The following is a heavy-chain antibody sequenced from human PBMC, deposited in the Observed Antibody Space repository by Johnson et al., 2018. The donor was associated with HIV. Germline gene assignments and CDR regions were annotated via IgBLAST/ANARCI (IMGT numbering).Heavy chain of an antibody. CDR3: AKDQFVAAAGT. D-gene: IGHD6-13*01. CDR2: ISGSGGST. Sequence: VQLVESGGGVVQPGRSLRLSCAASGFTFSSYAMSWVRQAPGKGLEWVSAISGSGGSTYYADSVKGRFTISRDNAKNSLYLQMNSLRAEDTALYYCAKDQFVAAAGTWGQGTMVTVSS. CDR1: GFTFSSYA. V-gene: IGHV3-23*04. J-gene: IGHJ3*01.